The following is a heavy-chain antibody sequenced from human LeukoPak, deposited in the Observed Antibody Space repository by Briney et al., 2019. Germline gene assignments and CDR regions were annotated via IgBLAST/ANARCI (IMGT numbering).Heavy chain of an antibody. D-gene: IGHD4-23*01. J-gene: IGHJ3*02. Sequence: ASVKVSCKASGYTFTGYYMHWVRQAPGQGLEWMGWINPNSGGTNYAQKFQGRVTMTRDMSITTAYMDLTRLRSDDTAVYYCARDLGDYGGKGWSPFDIWGQGTMVTVSS. CDR3: ARDLGDYGGKGWSPFDI. CDR1: GYTFTGYY. CDR2: INPNSGGT. V-gene: IGHV1-2*02.